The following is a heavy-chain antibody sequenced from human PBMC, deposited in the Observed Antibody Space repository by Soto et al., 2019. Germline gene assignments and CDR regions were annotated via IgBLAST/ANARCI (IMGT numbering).Heavy chain of an antibody. CDR3: ATAGLHRMGG. Sequence: QVQLQESGPGLVQPSGTLSLTCAVSGDSITGDDWWSWVRQPPGKGLELIGEIHDSGATNYNPSRKSGVTISIKNTKTQFSLKLNSLTAADTAMVACATAGLHRMGGWCRGTTVTVS. CDR1: GDSITGDDW. V-gene: IGHV4-4*02. J-gene: IGHJ6*02. CDR2: IHDSGAT.